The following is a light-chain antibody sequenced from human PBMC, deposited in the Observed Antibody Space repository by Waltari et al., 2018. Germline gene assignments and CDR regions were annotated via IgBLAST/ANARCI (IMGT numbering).Light chain of an antibody. CDR1: QSISSN. CDR2: GAS. J-gene: IGKJ4*01. V-gene: IGKV3-15*01. CDR3: QQYNNWPLT. Sequence: EIVMTQSPATLSVSPGERATLSCRASQSISSNLAWYQQKPGQAPRLLIYGASTRATGIPARCSGSGSGTEFTLTISSLQSEDFAVYYCQQYNNWPLTFGGGTKVEI.